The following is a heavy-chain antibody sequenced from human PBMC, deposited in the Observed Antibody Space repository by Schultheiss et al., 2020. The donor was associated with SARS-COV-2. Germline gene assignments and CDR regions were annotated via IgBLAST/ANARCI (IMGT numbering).Heavy chain of an antibody. CDR2: INPNSGGT. CDR1: GYTFTGYY. J-gene: IGHJ4*02. Sequence: ASVKVSCKASGYTFTGYYMHWVRQAPGQGLEWMGWINPNSGGTNYAQKFQGRVTMTRDTSISTAYMELRSLRSDDTAVYYCARAGGGIAALRRADPYYFDYWGQGTLVTVSS. CDR3: ARAGGGIAALRRADPYYFDY. D-gene: IGHD6-13*01. V-gene: IGHV1-2*02.